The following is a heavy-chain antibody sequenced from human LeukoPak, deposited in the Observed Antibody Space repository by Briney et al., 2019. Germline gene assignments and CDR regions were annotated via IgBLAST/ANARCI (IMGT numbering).Heavy chain of an antibody. CDR2: ISGGGGST. V-gene: IGHV3-23*01. CDR3: ARENWVYNWKYDSSGSGINY. Sequence: GGSLRLSCAASGFTFSSYAMSWVRQAPGRGLEWVSTISGGGGSTYYSDSVKGRFTISRDNSKNTLYLQMNGLRAEDTAIYYCARENWVYNWKYDSSGSGINYWGQGTLVTVSS. J-gene: IGHJ4*02. CDR1: GFTFSSYA. D-gene: IGHD3-22*01.